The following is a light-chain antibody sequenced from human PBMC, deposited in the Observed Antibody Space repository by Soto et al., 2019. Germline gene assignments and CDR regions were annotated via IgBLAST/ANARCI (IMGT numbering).Light chain of an antibody. J-gene: IGLJ2*01. Sequence: QSVPTQPPSASGTPGQRVTISCSGSSSNIGSNYVYWYQQLPGTAPKLLIYRNNQRPSGVPDRFSGSKSGTSASLAISGLRSEDEADYYCAAWDDSLSGPNVVFGGGTKLTVL. CDR2: RNN. CDR3: AAWDDSLSGPNVV. CDR1: SSNIGSNY. V-gene: IGLV1-47*01.